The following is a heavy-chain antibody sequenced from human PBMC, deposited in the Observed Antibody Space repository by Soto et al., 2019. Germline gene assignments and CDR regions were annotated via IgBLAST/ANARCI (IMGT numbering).Heavy chain of an antibody. Sequence: ASVKVSCKASGCNLTNYFLHWVRQAPGQGLEWMGIINPSDGRATYAQKLQGRLTMTTDTSTSTVYMELSRLRSDDTAVYFCARDAVVGATTRSHFDHWGQGTLVTSPQ. V-gene: IGHV1-46*01. D-gene: IGHD1-26*01. J-gene: IGHJ4*02. CDR1: GCNLTNYF. CDR3: ARDAVVGATTRSHFDH. CDR2: INPSDGRA.